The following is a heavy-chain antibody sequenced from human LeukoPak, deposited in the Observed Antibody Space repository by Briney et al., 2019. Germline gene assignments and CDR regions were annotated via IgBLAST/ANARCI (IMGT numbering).Heavy chain of an antibody. CDR1: GFTFSSYG. D-gene: IGHD3-9*01. CDR2: ISYDGSNK. J-gene: IGHJ4*02. V-gene: IGHV3-30*18. CDR3: AKDAEYDILTGAMDY. Sequence: PGGSLRLSCAASGFTFSSYGMHWVRQAPGKGLEWVAVISYDGSNKYYADSVKGRFTFSRDNSKNTLYLQMNSLRAEDTAVYYCAKDAEYDILTGAMDYWGQGTPVTVSS.